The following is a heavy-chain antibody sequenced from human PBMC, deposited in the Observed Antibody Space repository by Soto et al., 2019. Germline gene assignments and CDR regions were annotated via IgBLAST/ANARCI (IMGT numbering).Heavy chain of an antibody. CDR3: TTGGTYALPYVY. J-gene: IGHJ4*02. D-gene: IGHD3-16*01. Sequence: GGSLRLSCAVSGFTFSNAWMSWVRQAPGMGLEWVGRIKTKAEGETTDYAAPVKGRFTISRDDSTNTLYLQMINLHTDDTAVYFCTTGGTYALPYVYWGQGTLVTVSS. V-gene: IGHV3-15*01. CDR1: GFTFSNAW. CDR2: IKTKAEGETT.